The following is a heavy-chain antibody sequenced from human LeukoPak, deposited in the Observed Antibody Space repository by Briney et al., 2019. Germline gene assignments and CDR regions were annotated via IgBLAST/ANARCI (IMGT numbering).Heavy chain of an antibody. CDR3: ARQSRYYYDSSGYPDAFDI. V-gene: IGHV4-4*09. J-gene: IGHJ3*02. D-gene: IGHD3-22*01. CDR1: GGSIRSYY. Sequence: SETLSLTCTVSGGSIRSYYWSWIRQPPGKGLEWIGYIYTSGSTNYNPSLKSRVTISVDPSKNHFSRKLSSVTAADTAVYYCARQSRYYYDSSGYPDAFDIWGQGTMVTVSS. CDR2: IYTSGST.